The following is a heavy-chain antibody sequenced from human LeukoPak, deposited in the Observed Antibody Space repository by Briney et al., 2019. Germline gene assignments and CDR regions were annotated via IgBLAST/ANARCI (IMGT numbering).Heavy chain of an antibody. CDR1: GFTFSSYS. CDR3: ARDQGYDILTGTSYYMDV. V-gene: IGHV3-21*01. CDR2: ISSSSSYI. D-gene: IGHD3-9*01. Sequence: GGSLRLSCAASGFTFSSYSMNWVRQAPGKGLEWVSSISSSSSYIYYADSVKGRFTISRDNAKNSLYLQVNSLRAEDTAVYYCARDQGYDILTGTSYYMDVWGKGTTVTVSS. J-gene: IGHJ6*03.